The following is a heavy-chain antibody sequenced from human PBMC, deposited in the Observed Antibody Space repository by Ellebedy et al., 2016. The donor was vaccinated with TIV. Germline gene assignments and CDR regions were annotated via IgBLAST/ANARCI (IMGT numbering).Heavy chain of an antibody. V-gene: IGHV1-18*01. CDR1: GYTFTSYG. CDR3: ARDLTSSSYYSDDAFDI. CDR2: ISAYNGNT. Sequence: AASVKVSCKASGYTFTSYGISWVRQAPGQGLEWMGWISAYNGNTNYPHKLQGRVTMTTDTSTSTAYMELRSLRSDDTAVSYCARDLTSSSYYSDDAFDIWGQGTMVTVSS. D-gene: IGHD3-22*01. J-gene: IGHJ3*02.